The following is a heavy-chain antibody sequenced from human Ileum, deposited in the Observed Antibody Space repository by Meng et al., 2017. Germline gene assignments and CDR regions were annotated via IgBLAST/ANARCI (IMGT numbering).Heavy chain of an antibody. CDR2: IYWDDDK. D-gene: IGHD2-21*02. J-gene: IGHJ4*02. V-gene: IGHV2-5*02. Sequence: TLEGSCPTAGKPTTDLHVACPFLWFLPKHWWRGWGWIRQPPGKALEWLALIYWDDDKRYSPSLKSRLTITKDTSKNQVVLTMTNMDPVDTATYYCAHRPACGGDCWIDYWGQGTLVTVSS. CDR1: FLPKHWWRG. CDR3: AHRPACGGDCWIDY.